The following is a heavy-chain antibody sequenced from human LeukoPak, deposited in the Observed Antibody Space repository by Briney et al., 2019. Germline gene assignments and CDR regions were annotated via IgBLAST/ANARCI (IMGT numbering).Heavy chain of an antibody. J-gene: IGHJ4*02. D-gene: IGHD5-24*01. CDR3: ARLRGGYRLY. V-gene: IGHV3-48*03. Sequence: GGSLRLSCAASGFTFSDYEMNWVRQAPGKGLEWVSYISSSGSTIYYADSVKSRFTISRDNAKNSLYLQINSLRAEDTAVYYCARLRGGYRLYWGQGTLVTVSS. CDR2: ISSSGSTI. CDR1: GFTFSDYE.